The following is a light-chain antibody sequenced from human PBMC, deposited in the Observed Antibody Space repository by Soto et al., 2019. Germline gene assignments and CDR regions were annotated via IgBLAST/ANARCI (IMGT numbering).Light chain of an antibody. CDR3: CSFAGSYTFDVV. J-gene: IGLJ2*01. V-gene: IGLV2-11*01. CDR2: DVS. Sequence: QSALTQPRSVSGSPGQLVTISCTGTSSDVGGYNYVSWYQQHPGKAPKLMIYDVSKRPSGVPDRFSGSKSGNTASLTISGLQAEDEADYYCCSFAGSYTFDVVFGGGTKVTVL. CDR1: SSDVGGYNY.